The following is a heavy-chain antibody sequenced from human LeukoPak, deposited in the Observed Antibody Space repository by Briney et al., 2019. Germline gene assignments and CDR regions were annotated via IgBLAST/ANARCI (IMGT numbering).Heavy chain of an antibody. V-gene: IGHV3-30*04. CDR3: ARTPVTVYGMDV. J-gene: IGHJ6*04. CDR2: ISYDGSNK. Sequence: GGSLRLSCAASGFTFSSYAMHWVRQAPGKGLEWVVVISYDGSNKYYADSVKGRFTISRDNSKNTLYLQMNSLRAEDTAVYYCARTPVTVYGMDVWGKGTTVTVSS. D-gene: IGHD4-17*01. CDR1: GFTFSSYA.